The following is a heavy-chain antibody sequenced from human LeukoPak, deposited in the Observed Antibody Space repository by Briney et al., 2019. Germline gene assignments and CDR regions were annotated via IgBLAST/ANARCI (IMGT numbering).Heavy chain of an antibody. V-gene: IGHV3-21*01. J-gene: IGHJ4*02. D-gene: IGHD3-10*01. CDR3: ARGSGLQFGGKYFDY. Sequence: PGGSLRLSCAASGFTFSSYSMNWVRQAPGKGLEWVSSISSSSSYIYYADSVKGRFTISRDNAKNSLYLQMNSLRAEDTAVYYCARGSGLQFGGKYFDYWGQGTLVTVSS. CDR2: ISSSSSYI. CDR1: GFTFSSYS.